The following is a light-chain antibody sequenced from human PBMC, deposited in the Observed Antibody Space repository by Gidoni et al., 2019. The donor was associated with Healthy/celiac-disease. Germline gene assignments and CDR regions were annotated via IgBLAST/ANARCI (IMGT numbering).Light chain of an antibody. Sequence: DIQMTQSPPSLSASVGDRVTITCRASQSISSHLNWYQQKPGKAPTLLIYAASSLQSEVPARFSGSGTGTDFTLTISSRQPEDFATYYCQQSYSTHPEYTFGQGTKLEIK. V-gene: IGKV1-39*01. CDR2: AAS. CDR1: QSISSH. J-gene: IGKJ2*01. CDR3: QQSYSTHPEYT.